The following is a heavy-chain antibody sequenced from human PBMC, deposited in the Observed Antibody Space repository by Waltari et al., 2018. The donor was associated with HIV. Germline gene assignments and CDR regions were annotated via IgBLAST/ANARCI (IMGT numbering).Heavy chain of an antibody. J-gene: IGHJ4*01. CDR2: IYHIGRT. CDR3: ARDGDGGNTHFDY. Sequence: QVQLQESGPGLVKPSETLSLTCIVPGYSITSGYYWGWIRQSPGRGLEWIGSIYHIGRTYYNPSLKSRVTISVDTSKNQFSVKVTSVTAADTAVYYCARDGDGGNTHFDYWGQGALVTVSS. D-gene: IGHD2-15*01. CDR1: GYSITSGYY. V-gene: IGHV4-38-2*02.